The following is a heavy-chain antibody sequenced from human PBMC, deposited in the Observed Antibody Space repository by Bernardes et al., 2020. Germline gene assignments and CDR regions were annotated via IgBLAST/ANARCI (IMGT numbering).Heavy chain of an antibody. J-gene: IGHJ4*02. CDR1: GFTFSTSS. CDR2: IPNDGSST. Sequence: GGSLRLSCIASGFTFSTSSMTWVRQAPGKGLEWVSSIPNDGSSTHYADSVKGRLTISRDNSKNTLFLQMNNLRPEDTALYYCAKGGITPSGLYFWGQGTLVTVSS. CDR3: AKGGITPSGLYF. D-gene: IGHD1-20*01. V-gene: IGHV3-23*01.